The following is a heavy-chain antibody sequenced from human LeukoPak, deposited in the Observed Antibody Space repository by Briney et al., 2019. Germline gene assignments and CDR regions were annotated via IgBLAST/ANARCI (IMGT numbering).Heavy chain of an antibody. Sequence: GESLKISCKGSGYSFTSYWIGWVRQMPGKGLEWMGIIYPGDSDTRYSPSFQGQVTISADKSISTAYLQWSSLKASDTAMYYCARPDCSGGSCYSQLDYWGQGTLVTVS. J-gene: IGHJ4*02. CDR1: GYSFTSYW. CDR2: IYPGDSDT. CDR3: ARPDCSGGSCYSQLDY. D-gene: IGHD2-15*01. V-gene: IGHV5-51*01.